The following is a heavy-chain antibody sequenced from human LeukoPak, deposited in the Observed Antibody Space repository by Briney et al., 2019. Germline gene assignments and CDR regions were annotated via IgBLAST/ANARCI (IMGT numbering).Heavy chain of an antibody. Sequence: PGGSLRLSCAASGFTVSSNYMSWVRQAPGKGLEWVSYINSNSNSIFYADSVKGRFTISRDNAKNSLYLQMNSLRDEDTAVYYCASRRDGYKLFDYWGQGTLVTVSS. J-gene: IGHJ4*02. V-gene: IGHV3-48*02. CDR1: GFTVSSNY. D-gene: IGHD5-12*01. CDR3: ASRRDGYKLFDY. CDR2: INSNSNSI.